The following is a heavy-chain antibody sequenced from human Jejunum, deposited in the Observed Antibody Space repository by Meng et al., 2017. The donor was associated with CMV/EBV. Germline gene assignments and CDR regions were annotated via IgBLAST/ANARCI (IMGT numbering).Heavy chain of an antibody. V-gene: IGHV4-4*07. D-gene: IGHD1-26*01. CDR3: TRDNLSGSYYFDY. J-gene: IGHJ4*02. CDR2: IYTSGST. CDR1: GDSLHTYY. Sequence: LQHSSMGLVTPSQSLSLPRTCYGDSLHTYYWPCMRQPAGKGLEWIGCIYTSGSTHYNPSLKSRVTMSVDTSKNQFSLKLSSVTAADTAVYYCTRDNLSGSYYFDYWGQGTLVTVSS.